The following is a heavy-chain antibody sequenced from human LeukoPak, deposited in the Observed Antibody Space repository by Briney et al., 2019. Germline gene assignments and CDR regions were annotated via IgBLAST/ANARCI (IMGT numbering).Heavy chain of an antibody. J-gene: IGHJ3*02. V-gene: IGHV4-39*01. CDR1: GDSISSSRYY. D-gene: IGHD2-8*01. CDR3: ARHGTLDIVLMVYAIWAFHI. CDR2: FYYSGST. Sequence: SETLSLTCTVSGDSISSSRYYWGWIRQPPGKGLEWIGTFYYSGSTYYNPSLKSRVTISVDTSKNQFSLKLSSVTAADTAVYYCARHGTLDIVLMVYAIWAFHIWGQGTMVTVSS.